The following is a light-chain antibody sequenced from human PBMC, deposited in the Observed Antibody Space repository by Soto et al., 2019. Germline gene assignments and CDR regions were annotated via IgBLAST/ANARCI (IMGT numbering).Light chain of an antibody. V-gene: IGLV2-8*01. CDR1: SSDVGGYNY. J-gene: IGLJ1*01. CDR3: SSYAGSNNV. Sequence: QSVLTQPPSASGSPGQSVTISCTGTSSDVGGYNYVSWYQQHPGKAPKLMIYEVSKRPSGVPDRFSGSKSGNTASLTVSELQAEEEAAYSCSSYAGSNNVFGTGTKVPDL. CDR2: EVS.